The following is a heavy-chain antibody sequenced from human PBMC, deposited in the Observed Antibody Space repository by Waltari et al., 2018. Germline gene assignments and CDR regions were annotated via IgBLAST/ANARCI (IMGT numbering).Heavy chain of an antibody. CDR3: ARDSNYGDYGLPFDY. Sequence: QVQLQESGPGLVKPSETLSLTCAVSGYSISSGYYWGWIRQPPGKGLEWIGSIYHSGSTYYNPSRKSRVTISVDTSKNQFSLKLSSVTAADTAVYYCARDSNYGDYGLPFDYWGQGTLVTVSS. D-gene: IGHD4-17*01. V-gene: IGHV4-38-2*02. CDR2: IYHSGST. CDR1: GYSISSGYY. J-gene: IGHJ4*02.